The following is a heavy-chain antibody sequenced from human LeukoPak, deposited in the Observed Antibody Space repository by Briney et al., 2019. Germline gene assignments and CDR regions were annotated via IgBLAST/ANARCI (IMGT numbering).Heavy chain of an antibody. CDR2: ISSSSSTI. Sequence: ETLSLTCAVSGGSISSSNWWSWVRQPPGKGLEWVSYISSSSSTIYYADSVKGRFTISRDNAKNSLDLQMNSLRDEDTAVYYCARARASGRSGFDYWGQGTLVTVSS. D-gene: IGHD2-15*01. CDR1: GGSISSSN. J-gene: IGHJ4*02. CDR3: ARARASGRSGFDY. V-gene: IGHV3-48*02.